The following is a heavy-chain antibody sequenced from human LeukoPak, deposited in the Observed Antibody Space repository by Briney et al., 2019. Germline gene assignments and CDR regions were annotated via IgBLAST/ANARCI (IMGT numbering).Heavy chain of an antibody. CDR2: IYYSGSV. Sequence: SETLSLTCTVSGYSISSGYYWGWIRQPPGKGLEWIGSIYYSGSVYYNPSLQSRVTISVDTSTNRFSLKLTSVTAADTALYYCARVVASTSIDSWGQGTLVTVSS. CDR1: GYSISSGYY. CDR3: ARVVASTSIDS. D-gene: IGHD2-15*01. V-gene: IGHV4-38-2*02. J-gene: IGHJ4*02.